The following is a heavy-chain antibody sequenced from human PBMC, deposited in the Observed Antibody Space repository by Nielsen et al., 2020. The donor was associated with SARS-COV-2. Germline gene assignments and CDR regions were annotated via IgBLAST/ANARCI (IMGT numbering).Heavy chain of an antibody. J-gene: IGHJ4*02. Sequence: SETLSLTCTVSGGSISSGDYYWSWIRQPPGKGLEWIGYIYYSGSTYYNPSLKSRVTISVDTSKNQFSLKLSSVTAADTAVYYCARDSSGWHYFDYWGQGTLVTVSS. CDR3: ARDSSGWHYFDY. D-gene: IGHD6-19*01. CDR2: IYYSGST. CDR1: GGSISSGDYY. V-gene: IGHV4-30-4*01.